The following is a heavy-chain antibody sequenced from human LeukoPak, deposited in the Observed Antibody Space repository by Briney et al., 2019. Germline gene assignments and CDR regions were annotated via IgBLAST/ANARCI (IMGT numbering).Heavy chain of an antibody. CDR1: GCTFSSYW. Sequence: GGSLRLSCVGSGCTFSSYWMHWVRQTPGKGLVWVSRIKSDGISTNYADSVRGRFTISRDNAKNTLYLQMNSLRAEDTAVYYCTNMYSLNYWGRGTLVTVSS. J-gene: IGHJ4*02. CDR2: IKSDGIST. V-gene: IGHV3-74*01. D-gene: IGHD6-13*01. CDR3: TNMYSLNY.